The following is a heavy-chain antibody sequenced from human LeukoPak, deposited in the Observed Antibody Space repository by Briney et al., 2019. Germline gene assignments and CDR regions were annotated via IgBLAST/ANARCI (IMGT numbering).Heavy chain of an antibody. D-gene: IGHD6-19*01. CDR2: ISGDGVSP. V-gene: IGHV3-21*04. CDR3: ARDGVAVAGTPYFDY. CDR1: GFTFNNYA. J-gene: IGHJ4*02. Sequence: GGSLRLSCAASGFTFNNYALAWVRQTPEKGLECVSAISGDGVSPYYADSVKGRFTISRDNAKNSLYLQMNSLRAEDTAVYYCARDGVAVAGTPYFDYWGQGTLVTVSS.